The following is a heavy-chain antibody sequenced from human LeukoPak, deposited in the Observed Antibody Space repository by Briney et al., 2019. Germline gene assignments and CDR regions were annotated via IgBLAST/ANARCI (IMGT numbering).Heavy chain of an antibody. D-gene: IGHD5-24*01. J-gene: IGHJ3*02. CDR2: IYYSGST. Sequence: SETLSLTCTVSGGSISSSSYYWGWIRQPPGKGLEWIGSIYYSGSTYYNPSLKSRVTISVDTSKSQFSLKVSSVTAADTAVYYCARSRDGYPDAFDIWGQGTMVTVSS. CDR1: GGSISSSSYY. CDR3: ARSRDGYPDAFDI. V-gene: IGHV4-39*07.